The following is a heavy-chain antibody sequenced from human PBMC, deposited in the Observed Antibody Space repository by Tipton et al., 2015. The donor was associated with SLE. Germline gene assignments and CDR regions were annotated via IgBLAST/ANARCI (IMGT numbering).Heavy chain of an antibody. CDR3: ARLSTERAFEL. V-gene: IGHV3-30*02. D-gene: IGHD6-25*01. CDR1: EFSFTDSG. Sequence: SLRLSCAASEFSFTDSGMHWVRQAPGKGLGWVAFLRYDGFSKYYSDSVKGRFTISRDDSENTLYRQMNSLRVEDTAVYYWARLSTERAFELWGQGTMVTVSS. J-gene: IGHJ3*01. CDR2: LRYDGFSK.